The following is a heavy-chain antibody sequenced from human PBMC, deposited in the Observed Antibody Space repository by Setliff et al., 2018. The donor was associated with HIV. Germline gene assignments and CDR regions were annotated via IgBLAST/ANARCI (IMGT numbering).Heavy chain of an antibody. V-gene: IGHV3-48*04. Sequence: GGSLRLSCEASGFTFSGSDMNWVRLVPGKGLEWVSYIDSGSETKYYAHSVKGRFSISRDNSRNALFLQMNNLGVDDTAVYYCARGGSSGYTGWFDSWGQGTQVTVSS. J-gene: IGHJ5*01. D-gene: IGHD3-22*01. CDR1: GFTFSGSD. CDR3: ARGGSSGYTGWFDS. CDR2: IDSGSETK.